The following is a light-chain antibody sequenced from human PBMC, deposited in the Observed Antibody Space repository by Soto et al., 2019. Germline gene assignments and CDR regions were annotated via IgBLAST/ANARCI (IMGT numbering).Light chain of an antibody. CDR3: QQYDSYMYA. CDR2: GAS. J-gene: IGKJ2*01. V-gene: IGKV3-15*01. Sequence: EIVMTQSPATLSVSPGERATLSCRASQSVRNNLAWYQQRPGQAPRLLMYGASTRPSGIPARFTGGGSGTDFTLTITSLQSEDFAVYYCQQYDSYMYAVGQGTKV. CDR1: QSVRNN.